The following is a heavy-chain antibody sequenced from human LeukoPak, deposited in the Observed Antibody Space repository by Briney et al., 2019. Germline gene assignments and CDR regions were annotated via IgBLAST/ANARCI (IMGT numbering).Heavy chain of an antibody. CDR2: ISSSDGTT. J-gene: IGHJ6*03. Sequence: PGGSLRLSCTASGFMFSTYIMSWVRQAPGKGLEWVSTISSSDGTTYYADSVKGRFTISRDNAKNSLYLQMNSLRAEDTAVYYCARGAPAAAGTYYYYMDVWGKGTTVTVSS. V-gene: IGHV3-21*01. CDR3: ARGAPAAAGTYYYYMDV. D-gene: IGHD6-13*01. CDR1: GFMFSTYI.